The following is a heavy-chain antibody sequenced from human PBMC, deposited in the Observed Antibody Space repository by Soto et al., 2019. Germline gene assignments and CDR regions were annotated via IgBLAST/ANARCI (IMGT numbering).Heavy chain of an antibody. J-gene: IGHJ6*02. Sequence: ASVKVSCKASGYTFTSYAMHWVRQAPGQRLEWMGRINAGNGNTKYSQKFQGRVTITRDTSASTAYMELSSLRSEDTAVYYCARRRFQYYYDGMDVWGQGTTVTVSS. CDR1: GYTFTSYA. CDR3: ARRRFQYYYDGMDV. CDR2: INAGNGNT. V-gene: IGHV1-3*01. D-gene: IGHD2-21*01.